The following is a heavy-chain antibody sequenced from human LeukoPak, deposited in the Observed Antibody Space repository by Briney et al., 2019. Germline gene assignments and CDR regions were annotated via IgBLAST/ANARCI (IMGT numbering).Heavy chain of an antibody. J-gene: IGHJ3*02. CDR3: ARRTYCSDGSCYGGNWRYAFDI. CDR1: GYSFSTYW. D-gene: IGHD2-15*01. V-gene: IGHV5-51*01. Sequence: GESLKISCTGSGYSFSTYWIAWVRQMPGKGLEWMGIIYPGDSETTYSPSFQGQVTISADKSISTAYLQWSSLKASDTAMYYCARRTYCSDGSCYGGNWRYAFDIWGQGTMVTVSS. CDR2: IYPGDSET.